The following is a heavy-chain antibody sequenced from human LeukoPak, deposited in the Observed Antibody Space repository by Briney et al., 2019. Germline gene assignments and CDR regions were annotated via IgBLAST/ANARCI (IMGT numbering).Heavy chain of an antibody. D-gene: IGHD2-2*01. CDR1: GFTFLSYR. V-gene: IGHV3-30*03. J-gene: IGHJ3*01. CDR2: ISYDGSNK. CDR3: ALDEGYRTRRYVIHV. Sequence: GGSLTHTFAGSGFTFLSYRCHWVCQAPGKGLEWVALISYDGSNKFYSDSVKGRFTISRDTSKNTVYLQINSLRGEDTALYDCALDEGYRTRRYVIHVWGEGAVVGVSS.